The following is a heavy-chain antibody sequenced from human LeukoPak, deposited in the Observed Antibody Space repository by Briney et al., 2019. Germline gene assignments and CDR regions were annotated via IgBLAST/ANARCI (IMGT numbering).Heavy chain of an antibody. J-gene: IGHJ4*02. D-gene: IGHD5-18*01. CDR3: ARTAMERDYFDY. CDR1: GFTFSSYA. V-gene: IGHV3-30-3*02. CDR2: MSYDGSNK. Sequence: GRSLRLSCAASGFTFSSYAMHWVRQAPGKGLEWVAVMSYDGSNKYYADSVKGRFTISRDNSKNTLYLQMNSLRAEDTAVYYCARTAMERDYFDYWGQGTLVTVSS.